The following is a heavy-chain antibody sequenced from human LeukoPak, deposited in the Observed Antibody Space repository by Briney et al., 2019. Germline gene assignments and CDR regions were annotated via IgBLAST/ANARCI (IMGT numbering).Heavy chain of an antibody. CDR1: GFSFSSYE. Sequence: GGSLRLSCTASGFSFSSYEMNWVRQAPGKGLEWVSSISSSSTYIHYADSVKGRFTISRDNAKNSLYLQMNSLRAEDTAVYYCARILVVFDYWGQGTLVTVSS. CDR2: ISSSSTYI. CDR3: ARILVVFDY. V-gene: IGHV3-21*01. D-gene: IGHD2-15*01. J-gene: IGHJ4*02.